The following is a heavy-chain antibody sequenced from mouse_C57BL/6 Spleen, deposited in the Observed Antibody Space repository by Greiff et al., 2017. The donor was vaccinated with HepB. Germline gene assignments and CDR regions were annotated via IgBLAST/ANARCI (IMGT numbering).Heavy chain of an antibody. CDR2: ISYDGSN. CDR1: GYSITSGYY. Sequence: EVQLQESGPGLVKPSQSLSLTCSVTGYSITSGYYWNWIRQFPGNKLEWMGYISYDGSNNYNPSLKNRISITRDTSKNQFFLKLNSVTTEDTATYYCAIKGEIDYDGEFAYWGQGTLVTVSA. V-gene: IGHV3-6*01. D-gene: IGHD2-4*01. J-gene: IGHJ3*01. CDR3: AIKGEIDYDGEFAY.